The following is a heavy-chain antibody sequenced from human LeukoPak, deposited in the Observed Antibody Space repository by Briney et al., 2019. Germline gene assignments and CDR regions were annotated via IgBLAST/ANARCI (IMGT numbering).Heavy chain of an antibody. CDR2: ISSSSSYI. CDR1: GFTFDDYA. Sequence: GGSLRLSCAASGFTFDDYAMHWVRQAPGKGLEWVSFISSSSSYIYYADSVKGRFTISRDNAKNSLYLQMNSLRAEDTAVYYCARDNYLWAFDIWGQGTMVTVSS. D-gene: IGHD1-7*01. CDR3: ARDNYLWAFDI. J-gene: IGHJ3*02. V-gene: IGHV3-21*01.